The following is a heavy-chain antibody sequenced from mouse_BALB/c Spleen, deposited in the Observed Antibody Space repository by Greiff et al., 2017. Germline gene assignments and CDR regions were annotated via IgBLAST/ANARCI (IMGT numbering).Heavy chain of an antibody. CDR3: ARANWDVGYFDV. J-gene: IGHJ1*01. D-gene: IGHD4-1*01. V-gene: IGHV5-4*02. CDR1: GFTFSDYY. CDR2: ISDGGSYT. Sequence: EVKVVESGGGLVKPGGSLKLSCAASGFTFSDYYMYWVRQTPEKRLEWVATISDGGSYTYYPDSVKGRFTISRDNAKNNLYLQMSSLKSEDTAMYYCARANWDVGYFDVWGAGTTVTVSS.